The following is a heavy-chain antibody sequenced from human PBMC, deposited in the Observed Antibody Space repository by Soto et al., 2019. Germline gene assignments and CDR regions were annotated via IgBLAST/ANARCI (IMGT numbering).Heavy chain of an antibody. CDR1: GYTCTSYD. D-gene: IGHD1-7*01. CDR2: MNPNSGNT. CDR3: ARERTGTTSNWFDP. J-gene: IGHJ5*02. V-gene: IGHV1-8*01. Sequence: QVQLVQSGAEVKKPGASVKVSCKASGYTCTSYDINWVRQATGHGLEWMGWMNPNSGNTVYAQKFQGRVTMTRDTSISTAYMELSSLRSEDTAVYYCARERTGTTSNWFDPWGQGTLVTVSS.